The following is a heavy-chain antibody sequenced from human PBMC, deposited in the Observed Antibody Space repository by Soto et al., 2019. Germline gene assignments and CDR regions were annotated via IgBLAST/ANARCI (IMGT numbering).Heavy chain of an antibody. CDR1: GFTFSNYW. CDR3: ARGGLQHDLDV. V-gene: IGHV3-74*03. Sequence: EVQLVESGGGLVQPGGSLRLSCAASGFTFSNYWMYWVRQAPGKGLVWVSRVNNDGTDTTHADSVKGRFTISRDNAENTLYLQMNSLRAEDTAVYYCARGGLQHDLDVWGQGSTVPVSS. CDR2: VNNDGTDT. D-gene: IGHD6-13*01. J-gene: IGHJ6*02.